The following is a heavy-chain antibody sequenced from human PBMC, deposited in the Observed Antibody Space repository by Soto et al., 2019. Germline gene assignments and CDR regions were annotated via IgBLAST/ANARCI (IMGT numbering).Heavy chain of an antibody. D-gene: IGHD1-26*01. J-gene: IGHJ5*02. Sequence: NPSETLSLTCAVSGASISGFYWSWIRKSAGKGLEWIGRIYATGTTDYNPSLKSRVMMSVDTSKKQFSLKLRSVTAADTAVYYCVRDGAKTLRDWFDPWGQGILVTVSS. CDR2: IYATGTT. CDR1: GASISGFY. V-gene: IGHV4-4*07. CDR3: VRDGAKTLRDWFDP.